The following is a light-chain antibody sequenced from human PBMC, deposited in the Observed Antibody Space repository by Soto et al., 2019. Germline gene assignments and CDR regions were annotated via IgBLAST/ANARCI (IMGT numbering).Light chain of an antibody. CDR3: QQFGSSPLYT. CDR1: QSVSSTY. CDR2: GAS. Sequence: EIVLTQSPGTLSLSPGERATLSCRASQSVSSTYLAWYQQKPGQAPRLLIYGASSRASGIPDRFSGSGSGTDFPLIISRLEPEDFAVYYCQQFGSSPLYTFGRGTKLEI. J-gene: IGKJ2*01. V-gene: IGKV3-20*01.